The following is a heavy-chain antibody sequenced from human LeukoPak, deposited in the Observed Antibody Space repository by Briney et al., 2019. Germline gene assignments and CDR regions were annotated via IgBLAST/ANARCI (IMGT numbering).Heavy chain of an antibody. CDR3: AGDSSAGARDAFDI. D-gene: IGHD6-19*01. J-gene: IGHJ3*02. CDR2: IWYDGSNK. Sequence: GGSLILSCAASGFTFSSYGMHWVRQAPGEGLEWVAVIWYDGSNKYYADSVKGRFTISRDNSKNTLYLQMNSLRAEDTAVYYCAGDSSAGARDAFDIWGQGTMVTVSS. CDR1: GFTFSSYG. V-gene: IGHV3-33*08.